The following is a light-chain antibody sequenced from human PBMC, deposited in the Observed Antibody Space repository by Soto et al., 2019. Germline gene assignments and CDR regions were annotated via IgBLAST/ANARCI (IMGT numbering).Light chain of an antibody. CDR3: QLLNSYPPT. Sequence: DIQLTQSPSFLSASVGDRVTITCRASQGITSYLAWYQQKPGKVPKLLIFAASTLQSGVPSRFSGSGSGTEFTLTISSLQPEDFATYYCQLLNSYPPTFGGGTKVEIK. CDR2: AAS. J-gene: IGKJ4*01. CDR1: QGITSY. V-gene: IGKV1-9*01.